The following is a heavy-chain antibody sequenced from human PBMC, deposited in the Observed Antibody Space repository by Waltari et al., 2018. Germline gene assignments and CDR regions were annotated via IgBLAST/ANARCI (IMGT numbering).Heavy chain of an antibody. CDR1: GGSFSGSS. CDR3: ARLPVTPSSSSVGFDY. V-gene: IGHV4-34*01. D-gene: IGHD6-6*01. CDR2: INHSGST. J-gene: IGHJ4*02. Sequence: QVQLQQWGAGLLKPSATLSLTCAVYGGSFSGSSWSWIRQPPGKGLEWIGEINHSGSTNYNPSLKSRVTISVDTSKNQFSLKLSSVTAADTAVYYCARLPVTPSSSSVGFDYWGQGTLVTVSS.